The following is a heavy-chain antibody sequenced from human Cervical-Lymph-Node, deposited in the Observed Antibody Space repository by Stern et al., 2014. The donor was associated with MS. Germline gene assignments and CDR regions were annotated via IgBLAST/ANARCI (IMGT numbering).Heavy chain of an antibody. D-gene: IGHD5-24*01. V-gene: IGHV5-51*03. Sequence: MQLVQSGAEVKKPGESLRISCEVSGYKFTNNWIGWVRQMPGKGLEWMGIIYPGDSETSYSPSFQGQVTILVDKSNTTAYLQWSSLKASDTALYYCARRGHGYMGIDYWGQGTPVTVSS. CDR3: ARRGHGYMGIDY. CDR2: IYPGDSET. CDR1: GYKFTNNW. J-gene: IGHJ4*02.